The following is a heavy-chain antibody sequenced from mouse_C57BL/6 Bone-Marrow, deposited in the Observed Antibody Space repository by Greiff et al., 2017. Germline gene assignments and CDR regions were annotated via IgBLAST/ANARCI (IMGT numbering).Heavy chain of an antibody. J-gene: IGHJ4*01. Sequence: QVHVKQSGPGLVQPSQSLSITCTVSGFSLTSYGVHWVRQSPGKGLEWLGVIWRGGSTDYNAAFMSRLRITKDNSKSQVFFKMNSLQADDTAIYYCAKISEGYAMDYWGQGTSVTVSS. V-gene: IGHV2-5*01. CDR2: IWRGGST. CDR1: GFSLTSYG. CDR3: AKISEGYAMDY.